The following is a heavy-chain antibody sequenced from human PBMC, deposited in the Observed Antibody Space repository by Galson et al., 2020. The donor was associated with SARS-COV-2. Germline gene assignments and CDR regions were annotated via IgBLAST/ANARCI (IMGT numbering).Heavy chain of an antibody. CDR3: ARVGSSSWYFDY. CDR1: GFTFSNYW. Sequence: GESLKISCAASGFTFSNYWMTWVRQAPGKGLEWVANIKQDGSEKYYVDSVKGRFTISRDNAKNSLYLQMNSLRAEDTAVYYCARVGSSSWYFDYWGQGTPVTVSS. J-gene: IGHJ4*02. CDR2: IKQDGSEK. D-gene: IGHD6-13*01. V-gene: IGHV3-7*03.